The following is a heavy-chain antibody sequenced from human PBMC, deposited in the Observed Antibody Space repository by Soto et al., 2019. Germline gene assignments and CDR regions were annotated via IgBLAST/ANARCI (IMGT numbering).Heavy chain of an antibody. CDR3: AKHFQLVRVFDM. CDR2: IGSGGGI. Sequence: GGSLRLSCAASGFTFSTYAMSWVRQAPGKGLERVSAIGSGGGIYYADSVKGRFTISRDNSKNTMYLQMNSLRPEDTAVYYCAKHFQLVRVFDMWGQGTMVTVSS. CDR1: GFTFSTYA. V-gene: IGHV3-23*01. D-gene: IGHD6-6*01. J-gene: IGHJ3*02.